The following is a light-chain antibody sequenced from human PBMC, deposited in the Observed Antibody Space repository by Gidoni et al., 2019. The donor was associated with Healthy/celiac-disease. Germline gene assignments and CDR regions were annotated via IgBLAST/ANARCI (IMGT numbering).Light chain of an antibody. CDR1: RLGDKY. Sequence: SYDLTQPPSVSVSPGQTASITCSGDRLGDKYTYWYQHKSGQSPVLVMYQDTKRPSGIPERFSGSNSGNTATLTISGTQTLDEADYYCQAWDSNAEFFGPGTKVXVL. CDR2: QDT. V-gene: IGLV3-1*01. J-gene: IGLJ1*01. CDR3: QAWDSNAEF.